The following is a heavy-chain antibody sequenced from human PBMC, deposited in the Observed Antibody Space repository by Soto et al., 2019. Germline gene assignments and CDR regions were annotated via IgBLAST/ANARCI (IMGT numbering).Heavy chain of an antibody. Sequence: SQLLSATWSVSYGSFSHNYWSWILKPPGKGLEWVGYIYYDGTARHNPSLKSRVTISLETSRSQFSLRLSSVSAADTAVYYCARLGKYYQSLDTWGPGTLVTVSS. D-gene: IGHD2-2*01. V-gene: IGHV4-59*08. CDR2: IYYDGTA. CDR1: YGSFSHNY. J-gene: IGHJ5*01. CDR3: ARLGKYYQSLDT.